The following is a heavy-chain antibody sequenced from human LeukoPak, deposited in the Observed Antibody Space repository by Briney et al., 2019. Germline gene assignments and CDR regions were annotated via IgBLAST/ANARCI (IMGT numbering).Heavy chain of an antibody. CDR1: DDTFSNYG. CDR3: ARTQWLEDAFDF. Sequence: ASVKVSCKASDDTFSNYGISWVRQAPGQGLEWMGWISTYNGNTHNAQKFQGRVTMTTDTSTNIAYLELRDLRSDETAVYYCARTQWLEDAFDFWGQGTVVTVSS. CDR2: ISTYNGNT. J-gene: IGHJ3*01. V-gene: IGHV1-18*01. D-gene: IGHD6-19*01.